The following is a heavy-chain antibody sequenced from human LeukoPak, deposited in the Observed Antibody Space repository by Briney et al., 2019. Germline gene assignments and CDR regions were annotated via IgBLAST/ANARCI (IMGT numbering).Heavy chain of an antibody. CDR1: GFTFSSYA. CDR2: ISYDGSNR. Sequence: GRSLRLSCAASGFTFSSYAMHWVRQAPGKGLEWVAVISYDGSNRYYADSVKGRFTISRDNSKNTLYLQMNSLRAEDTAVYYCARAWSLRYFDYWGQGTLVTVSS. D-gene: IGHD1-26*01. V-gene: IGHV3-30-3*01. CDR3: ARAWSLRYFDY. J-gene: IGHJ4*02.